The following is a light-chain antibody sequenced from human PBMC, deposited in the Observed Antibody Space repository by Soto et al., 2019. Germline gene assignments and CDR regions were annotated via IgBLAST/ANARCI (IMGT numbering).Light chain of an antibody. CDR3: CSYAGSYSFYV. V-gene: IGLV2-11*01. CDR1: SSDVAAYDY. Sequence: QSVLTQPRSVSGSPGQSVTISCTGTSSDVAAYDYVTWYQQHPGKAPKLMIYDVTKRPSGVPDRFSGSGSGNTASLTISGLQAEDEADYYCCSYAGSYSFYVFGSGTKV. J-gene: IGLJ1*01. CDR2: DVT.